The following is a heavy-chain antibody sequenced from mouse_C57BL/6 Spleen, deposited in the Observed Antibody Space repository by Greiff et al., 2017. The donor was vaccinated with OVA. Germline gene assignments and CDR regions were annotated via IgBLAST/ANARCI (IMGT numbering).Heavy chain of an antibody. V-gene: IGHV1-59*01. CDR2: IDPSASYT. D-gene: IGHD1-1*01. CDR1: GYTFTSYW. CDR3: ARGGTGSSYGYFDV. J-gene: IGHJ1*03. Sequence: QVQLQQPGAELVRPGTSVKLSCKASGYTFTSYWMHWVKQRPGQGLEWIGVIDPSASYTNYNQKFKGKATLTVDTSSSTAYMQLSSLTSEDSAVYYCARGGTGSSYGYFDVWGTGTTVTVSS.